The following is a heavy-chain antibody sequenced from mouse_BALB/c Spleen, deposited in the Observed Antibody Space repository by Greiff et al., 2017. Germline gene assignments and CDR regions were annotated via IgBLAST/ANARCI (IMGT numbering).Heavy chain of an antibody. CDR3: ARSLSYYGSSYRYWYFDV. J-gene: IGHJ1*01. CDR2: INPYYGST. Sequence: VQLQQPGPELVKPGASVKISCKASGYSFTDYIMLWVKQSHGKSLEWIGNINPYYGSTSYNLKFKGKATLTVDKSSSTAYMQLNSLTSEDSAVYYCARSLSYYGSSYRYWYFDVWGAGTTVTVSS. V-gene: IGHV1-39*01. CDR1: GYSFTDYI. D-gene: IGHD1-1*01.